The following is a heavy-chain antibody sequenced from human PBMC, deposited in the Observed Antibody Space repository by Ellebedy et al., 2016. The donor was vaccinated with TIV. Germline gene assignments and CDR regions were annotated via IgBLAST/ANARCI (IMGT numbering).Heavy chain of an antibody. Sequence: KISCKCSGYSFTSYGISWVRQAPGQGLEWMGGIIPIFGTANYAQKFQGRVTITADKSTSTAYMELSSLRSEDTAVYYCARKTPRTIAATPPYYYYGMDVWGQGTTVTVSS. CDR1: GYSFTSYG. V-gene: IGHV1-69*06. D-gene: IGHD2-15*01. J-gene: IGHJ6*02. CDR2: IIPIFGTA. CDR3: ARKTPRTIAATPPYYYYGMDV.